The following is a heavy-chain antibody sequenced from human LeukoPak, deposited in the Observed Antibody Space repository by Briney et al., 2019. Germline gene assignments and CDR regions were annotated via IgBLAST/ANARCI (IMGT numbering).Heavy chain of an antibody. CDR2: ISGSGGNT. V-gene: IGHV3-23*01. J-gene: IGHJ4*02. CDR3: AKDGKGAPVAGTGYFDY. CDR1: GFTFSSYA. Sequence: GGSLRLSCAASGFTFSSYAMSWVRQAPGKGLEWVSVISGSGGNTYYADSVKGRFTISKDNSKNTLYLQMNSLRAEDTAIYYCAKDGKGAPVAGTGYFDYWGQGTLVTVSS. D-gene: IGHD6-19*01.